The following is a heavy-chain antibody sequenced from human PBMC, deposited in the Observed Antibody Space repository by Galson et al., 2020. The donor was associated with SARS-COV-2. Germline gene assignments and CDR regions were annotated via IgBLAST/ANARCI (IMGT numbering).Heavy chain of an antibody. CDR3: VRQVDPYGMDV. CDR1: GGSINSNY. CDR2: VYYSGST. J-gene: IGHJ6*02. V-gene: IGHV4-59*01. Sequence: TLSLTCTVSGGSINSNYWSWIRQPPGKGLEWIGYVYYSGSTNYNPSLKSRVTISVDTSRSQFSLKLTFVTAADTAVYYCVRQVDPYGMDVWGQGTTVTVSS. D-gene: IGHD2-15*01.